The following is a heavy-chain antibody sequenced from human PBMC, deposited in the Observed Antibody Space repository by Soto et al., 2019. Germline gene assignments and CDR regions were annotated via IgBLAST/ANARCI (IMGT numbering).Heavy chain of an antibody. D-gene: IGHD4-17*01. Sequence: EVQLVESGGGLVKPGGSLRLSCAASGFTFSSYNMNWVRQAPGKGLEWVSSISSSSTYIYYADSLKGRFTISRDNAKNSXXRQMNSLTADETAVYYCARDREDGDVGYFDYGMDVWGQGTTVTVSS. CDR3: ARDREDGDVGYFDYGMDV. CDR1: GFTFSSYN. J-gene: IGHJ6*02. V-gene: IGHV3-21*01. CDR2: ISSSSTYI.